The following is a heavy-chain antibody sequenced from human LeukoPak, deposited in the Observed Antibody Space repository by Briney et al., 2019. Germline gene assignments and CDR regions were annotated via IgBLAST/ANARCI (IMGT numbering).Heavy chain of an antibody. CDR3: AKGGYKFDP. Sequence: GGSLRLSCAASGFTFSSYALSWVRQAPGKGLEWVSAISGSGANTYYADSVKGRFSISRDNSKNTLSLQMNSLRAEDTSVYYCAKGGYKFDPWGQGTLVTVSS. D-gene: IGHD1-1*01. CDR2: ISGSGANT. V-gene: IGHV3-23*01. J-gene: IGHJ5*02. CDR1: GFTFSSYA.